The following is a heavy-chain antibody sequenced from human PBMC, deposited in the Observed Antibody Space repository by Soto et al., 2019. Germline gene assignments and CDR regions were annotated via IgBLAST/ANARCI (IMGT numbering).Heavy chain of an antibody. CDR1: GCSISRGDYY. CDR2: IFYSGST. J-gene: IGHJ6*02. D-gene: IGHD4-4*01. V-gene: IGHV4-30-4*01. Sequence: SETLSLTCTVSGCSISRGDYYWSWIRQPPGKGLEWIGYIFYSGSTYYNPSLKSRVTISVDTSKNQFSLKLSSVTAADTAVYYCARAKLNSNYPYYGMDVGAQGTTVTVS. CDR3: ARAKLNSNYPYYGMDV.